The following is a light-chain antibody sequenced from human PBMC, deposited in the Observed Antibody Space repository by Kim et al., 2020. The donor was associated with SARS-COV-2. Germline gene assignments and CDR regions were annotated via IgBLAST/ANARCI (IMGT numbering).Light chain of an antibody. J-gene: IGKJ5*01. CDR3: QQRRKWFT. Sequence: EIVLTQSPATLSLSPGERATLSCRASQSVSNYLAWYQQKAGQAPRLLIYDAFNRATGIPARFSGSGSGTDFTLTISSLEPEDFAVYYCQQRRKWFTFGQGTRLEIK. V-gene: IGKV3-11*01. CDR2: DAF. CDR1: QSVSNY.